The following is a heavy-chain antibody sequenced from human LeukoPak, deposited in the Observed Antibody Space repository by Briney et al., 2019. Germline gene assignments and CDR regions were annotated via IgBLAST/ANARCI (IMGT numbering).Heavy chain of an antibody. D-gene: IGHD2-2*02. CDR2: IYSGGNT. V-gene: IGHV3-53*01. CDR1: GFTVSNNY. CDR3: AKDGRYCSSTSCYIRGFDY. Sequence: GGSLRLSCAASGFTVSNNYMSWVRQAPGKGLEWVSVIYSGGNTYYADSVKGRFTISRDNSKNTLYLQMNSLRAEDTAVYYCAKDGRYCSSTSCYIRGFDYWGQGTLVTVSS. J-gene: IGHJ4*02.